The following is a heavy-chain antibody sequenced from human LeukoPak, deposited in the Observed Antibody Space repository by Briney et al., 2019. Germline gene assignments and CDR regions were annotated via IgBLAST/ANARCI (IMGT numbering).Heavy chain of an antibody. CDR3: ARGDCSGGSCYSFSYNWFDP. D-gene: IGHD2-15*01. CDR1: GGSISSYY. CDR2: IYYSGST. V-gene: IGHV4-59*01. J-gene: IGHJ5*02. Sequence: SETLSLTCTVSGGSISSYYWSWIRQPPGKGLEWIGYIYYSGSTNYNPSLKSRVTISVDTSKNQFSLKLGSVTAADTAVYYCARGDCSGGSCYSFSYNWFDPWGQGTLVTVSS.